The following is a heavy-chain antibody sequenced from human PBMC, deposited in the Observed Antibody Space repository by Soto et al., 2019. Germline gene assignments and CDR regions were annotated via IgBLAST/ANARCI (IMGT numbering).Heavy chain of an antibody. CDR2: ISWNSANI. V-gene: IGHV3-9*01. J-gene: IGHJ4*02. Sequence: EVHLVESGGGLVQPGRSLRLSCAASGFTFDDYGMHWVRQTPGKGLEWVSGISWNSANIGQADSVKGRFTISRDNAKNSPYLQMDSLRAEDTALYYCAKEYSFSDKVFDYWGQGTLVTVSS. D-gene: IGHD5-12*01. CDR3: AKEYSFSDKVFDY. CDR1: GFTFDDYG.